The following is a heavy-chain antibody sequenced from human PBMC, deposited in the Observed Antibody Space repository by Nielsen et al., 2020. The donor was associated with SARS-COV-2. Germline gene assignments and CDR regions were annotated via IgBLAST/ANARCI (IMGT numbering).Heavy chain of an antibody. Sequence: SVKVSCRASGGTLNSHTISWVRQAPGEGLEWMGRIIPTLGMANYAQKFQDRVTITADKSTSTVYMELGSLRSEDTAIYYCARDGDYFESSDYLGDYYYHNGLDVWGQGTTVTVSS. V-gene: IGHV1-69*04. CDR3: ARDGDYFESSDYLGDYYYHNGLDV. CDR2: IIPTLGMA. CDR1: GGTLNSHT. D-gene: IGHD3-22*01. J-gene: IGHJ6*02.